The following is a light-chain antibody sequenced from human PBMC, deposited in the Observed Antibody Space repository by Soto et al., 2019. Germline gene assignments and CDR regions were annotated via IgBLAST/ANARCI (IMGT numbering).Light chain of an antibody. CDR3: QQYINGWT. V-gene: IGKV3-11*01. CDR1: QSVSSY. Sequence: EIMLTQSPATLSLYPGERATLSCRASQSVSSYLAWYQQKPGQAPRLLIYSASSRATGIPDRFSGSGSGTDFTLTISRLEPEDFAIYYCQQYINGWTFGQGGMVDI. J-gene: IGKJ1*01. CDR2: SAS.